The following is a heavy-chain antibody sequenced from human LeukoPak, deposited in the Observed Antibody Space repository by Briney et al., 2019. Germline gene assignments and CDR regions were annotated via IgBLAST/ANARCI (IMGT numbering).Heavy chain of an antibody. Sequence: SETLCLTCAVSGGSISSYYWSWIRQPAEKGLEWIGRIYTSGSTNYNPSLKSRVTMSVDTSKNQFSLKLSSVTAADTAVYYCASYGDYEGWFDPWGQGTLVTVSS. D-gene: IGHD4-17*01. CDR3: ASYGDYEGWFDP. V-gene: IGHV4-4*07. J-gene: IGHJ5*02. CDR1: GGSISSYY. CDR2: IYTSGST.